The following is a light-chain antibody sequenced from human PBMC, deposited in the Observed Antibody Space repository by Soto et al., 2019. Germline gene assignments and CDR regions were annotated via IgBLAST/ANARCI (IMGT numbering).Light chain of an antibody. CDR1: SSDVGTYNS. V-gene: IGLV2-14*01. CDR3: SSYTSSSSYV. J-gene: IGLJ1*01. Sequence: QSVLTQPASVSGSPGQSITISCTGTSSDVGTYNSVSWYQQYPGKAPKLMIHDVSNRPSGVSNRFSGSKSGNTASLTISGLQAEDETDYYCSSYTSSSSYVFVSGTKVTVL. CDR2: DVS.